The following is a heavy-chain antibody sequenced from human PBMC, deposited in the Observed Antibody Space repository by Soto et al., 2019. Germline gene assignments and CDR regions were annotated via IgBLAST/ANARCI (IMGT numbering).Heavy chain of an antibody. Sequence: QVQLVQSGDEVKKPGASVKVSCKASGDTFTNYGFSWVRQAPGQGLEWMGWINAYNGNTNYVRNLRGRVAMTTDTSTSTAYMELRSLRSDDTAMYYCARDYDFWSGYYADWGQGTLVTVSS. CDR1: GDTFTNYG. J-gene: IGHJ4*02. V-gene: IGHV1-18*04. CDR3: ARDYDFWSGYYAD. CDR2: INAYNGNT. D-gene: IGHD3-3*01.